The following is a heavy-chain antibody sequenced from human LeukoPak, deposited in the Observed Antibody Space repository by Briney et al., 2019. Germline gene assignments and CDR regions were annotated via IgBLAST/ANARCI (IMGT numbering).Heavy chain of an antibody. Sequence: SETLSLTCTVSGGSISSSTYYWGWIRQPPGKGLEWIGSIYYTGSTYYNPSLKSRVTISVDTSKNQFSLKLSSVTAADTAVYYCARLLGSGYKNFDYWGQGTLVTVSS. V-gene: IGHV4-39*07. CDR3: ARLLGSGYKNFDY. D-gene: IGHD5-12*01. J-gene: IGHJ4*02. CDR1: GGSISSSTYY. CDR2: IYYTGST.